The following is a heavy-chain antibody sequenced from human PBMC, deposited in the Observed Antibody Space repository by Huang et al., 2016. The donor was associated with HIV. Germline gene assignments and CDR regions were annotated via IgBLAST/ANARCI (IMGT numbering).Heavy chain of an antibody. CDR3: ARSRDGYNPHYYYGMDV. CDR2: IIPLFGTP. CDR1: GGTFSTYA. J-gene: IGHJ6*02. V-gene: IGHV1-69*01. D-gene: IGHD5-12*01. Sequence: QVQLVQSGAEVKKPGSSVKVSCKAPGGTFSTYAMSWVRQAPGQGLEWMGGIIPLFGTPNYAQKCKGRVTITADESTNTAYMELSSLISEDTAVYYCARSRDGYNPHYYYGMDVWGQGTLVTVSS.